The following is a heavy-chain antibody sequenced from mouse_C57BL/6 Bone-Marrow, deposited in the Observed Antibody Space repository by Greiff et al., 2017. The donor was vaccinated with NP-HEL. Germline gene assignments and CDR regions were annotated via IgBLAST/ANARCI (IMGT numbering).Heavy chain of an antibody. CDR3: ARSPLYYGVDY. CDR1: GYTFTDYY. J-gene: IGHJ2*01. V-gene: IGHV1-76*01. Sequence: QVQLKQSGAELVRPGASVKLSCKASGYTFTDYYINWVKQRPGQGLEWIARIYPGSGNTYYNEKFKGKATLTAEKSSSTAYMQLSSLTSEDSAVYFCARSPLYYGVDYWGQGTTLTVSS. D-gene: IGHD2-13*01. CDR2: IYPGSGNT.